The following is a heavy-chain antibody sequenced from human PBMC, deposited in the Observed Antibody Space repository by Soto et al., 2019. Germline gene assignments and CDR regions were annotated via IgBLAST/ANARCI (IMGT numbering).Heavy chain of an antibody. CDR3: AREQTRRYSSSWYYYYYGMDV. CDR2: IKQDGSEK. CDR1: GFTFSSYW. J-gene: IGHJ6*02. Sequence: GGSLRLSCAASGFTFSSYWMSWVRQAPGKGLEWVANIKQDGSEKYYVDSVKGRFTISRDNAKNSLYLQMNSLRAEDTAVYYCAREQTRRYSSSWYYYYYGMDVWGQGTTVTVS. V-gene: IGHV3-7*03. D-gene: IGHD6-13*01.